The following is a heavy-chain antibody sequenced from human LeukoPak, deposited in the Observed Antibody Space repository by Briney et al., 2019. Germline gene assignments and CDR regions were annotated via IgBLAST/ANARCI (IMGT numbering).Heavy chain of an antibody. D-gene: IGHD3-9*01. V-gene: IGHV3-53*01. J-gene: IGHJ4*02. CDR2: IYSGGST. Sequence: GGSLRLSCAASGFTVSSNYMSWVRQAPGRGLEWVSVIYSGGSTYYADSVKDRFTISRDNSKNTLYLQMNSLRAEDTAVYYCASGGGYYDILTGYLLEYFDYWGQGTLVTVSS. CDR3: ASGGGYYDILTGYLLEYFDY. CDR1: GFTVSSNY.